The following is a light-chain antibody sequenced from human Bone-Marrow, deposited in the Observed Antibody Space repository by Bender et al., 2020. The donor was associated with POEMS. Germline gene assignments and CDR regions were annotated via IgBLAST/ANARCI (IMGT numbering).Light chain of an antibody. V-gene: IGLV2-14*01. CDR3: SSYTSSNTLYV. J-gene: IGLJ1*01. Sequence: QSALTQPASVSGSPGQSLTISCTGSISDVAGYNYVSWYQQQPGKAPKVIMYDVSNRPSGVSNRFSGSKSGNTASLTISGLQAEDEADYYCSSYTSSNTLYVFGTGTQVTVL. CDR2: DVS. CDR1: ISDVAGYNY.